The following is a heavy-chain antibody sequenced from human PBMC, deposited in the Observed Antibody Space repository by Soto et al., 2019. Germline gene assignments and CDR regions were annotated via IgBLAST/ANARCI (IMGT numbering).Heavy chain of an antibody. Sequence: GGSLRLSCAASGFTFSSYSMNWVRQAPGKXLEWVSSISSSSSYIYYADSVKGRFTISRDNAKNSLYLQMNSLRAEDTAVYYCARFTDTAMAPPHYYYGMDVWGQGTTVTVSS. J-gene: IGHJ6*02. CDR2: ISSSSSYI. V-gene: IGHV3-21*01. D-gene: IGHD5-18*01. CDR1: GFTFSSYS. CDR3: ARFTDTAMAPPHYYYGMDV.